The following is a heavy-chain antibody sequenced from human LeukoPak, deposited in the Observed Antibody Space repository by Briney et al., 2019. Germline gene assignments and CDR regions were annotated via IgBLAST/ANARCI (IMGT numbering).Heavy chain of an antibody. V-gene: IGHV4-59*08. CDR3: ARLYLPATRFDY. CDR2: IFYSGTT. D-gene: IGHD5-24*01. J-gene: IGHJ4*02. CDR1: GGSISSYY. Sequence: SETLSLTCTVSGGSISSYYWSWIRQPPGKGLEWIGFIFYSGTTNYNPSLKSRVTISVDTSKNQFSLKLTSVTAADTAVYYCARLYLPATRFDYWGQGTLVTVSS.